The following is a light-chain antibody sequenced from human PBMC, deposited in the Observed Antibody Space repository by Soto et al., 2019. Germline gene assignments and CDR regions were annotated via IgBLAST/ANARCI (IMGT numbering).Light chain of an antibody. CDR2: STS. CDR1: QNNASY. V-gene: IGKV1-39*01. CDR3: QQSYGAPYT. J-gene: IGKJ2*01. Sequence: DIQMTQSPSSLSASIGDRVTITCRASQNNASYLNWYQQKPGKAPKLLMYSTSTFQSGVPSRFSGSGSGTDFTLTISSLQPEDFATYFCQQSYGAPYTFGLGTKLEIK.